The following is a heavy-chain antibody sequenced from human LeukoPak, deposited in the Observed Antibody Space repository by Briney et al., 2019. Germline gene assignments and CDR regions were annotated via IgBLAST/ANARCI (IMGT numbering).Heavy chain of an antibody. Sequence: SETLSLTYTVSGGSISPYYWSWIRQPPGKGLEWIGYIYYSGSTNYNPSLKSRVTISVDTSKNQFSLRLSSVTAADTAVYYCARARGYCSSTSCSLDFGYWGQGTLVTVSS. D-gene: IGHD2-2*01. V-gene: IGHV4-59*01. CDR1: GGSISPYY. CDR2: IYYSGST. CDR3: ARARGYCSSTSCSLDFGY. J-gene: IGHJ4*02.